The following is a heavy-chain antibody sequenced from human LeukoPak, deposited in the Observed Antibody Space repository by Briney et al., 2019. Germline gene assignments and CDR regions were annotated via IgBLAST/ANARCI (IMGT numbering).Heavy chain of an antibody. J-gene: IGHJ4*02. CDR1: GFPFSSYA. CDR2: ISNSDDST. D-gene: IGHD1-14*01. Sequence: GGSLRLSCAASGFPFSSYAMSWVRQAPGKGLEWVSTISNSDDSTYYADSVKGRFTISRDNSENTLFLRMNSLRAEDTAVHYCAKATGYLLWGQGTLVIVSS. V-gene: IGHV3-23*01. CDR3: AKATGYLL.